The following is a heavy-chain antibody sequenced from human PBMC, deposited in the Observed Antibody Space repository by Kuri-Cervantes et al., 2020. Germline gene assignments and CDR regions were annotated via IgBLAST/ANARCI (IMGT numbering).Heavy chain of an antibody. CDR3: ARDRYMDV. CDR2: IYYSGST. V-gene: IGHV4-59*01. CDR1: GGSISSYY. D-gene: IGHD3-16*02. J-gene: IGHJ6*04. Sequence: SETLSLTCTVSGGSISSYYWSWIRQPPGKGLEWIGYIYYSGSTNYNPPLKSRVTISVDTSKNQFSLKLSSVTAADTAVYYCARDRYMDVWGKGTMVTVSS.